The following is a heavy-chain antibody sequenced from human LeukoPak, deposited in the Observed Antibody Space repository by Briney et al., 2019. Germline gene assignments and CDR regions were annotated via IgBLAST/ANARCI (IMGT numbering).Heavy chain of an antibody. CDR1: GYSFTSDW. CDR2: IYPGDSDT. D-gene: IGHD6-6*01. CDR3: FQASSSSFDY. Sequence: GESLKISCKGFGYSFTSDWIGWVRQMPGKGLEWMGIIYPGDSDTRYSPSFQGQVTISADKSISTAYLQWSSLKASDTAMYYCFQASSSSFDYWGQGTLVTVSS. J-gene: IGHJ4*02. V-gene: IGHV5-51*01.